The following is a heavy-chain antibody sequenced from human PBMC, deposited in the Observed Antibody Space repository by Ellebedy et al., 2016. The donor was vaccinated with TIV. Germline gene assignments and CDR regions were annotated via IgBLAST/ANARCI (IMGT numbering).Heavy chain of an antibody. V-gene: IGHV3-30*03. D-gene: IGHD4-23*01. CDR3: ARDAAGNGGKLDY. J-gene: IGHJ4*02. CDR2: ISYDGSNK. Sequence: GESLKISCAASGFTFSSYGMHWVRQAPGKGLEWVAVISYDGSNKYYADSVKGRFTISRDNSKNTLCLQMNSLRAEDTAVYYCARDAAGNGGKLDYWGQGALVTVSS. CDR1: GFTFSSYG.